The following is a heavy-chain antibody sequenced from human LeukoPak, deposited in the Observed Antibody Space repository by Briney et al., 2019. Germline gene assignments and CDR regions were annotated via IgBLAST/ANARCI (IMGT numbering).Heavy chain of an antibody. CDR1: GFTFSNAW. J-gene: IGHJ4*02. CDR2: IKSKTDGGTT. V-gene: IGHV3-15*01. D-gene: IGHD2-21*01. Sequence: GGSLRLSCAASGFTFSNAWMSWVRQAPGKGLEWVGRIKSKTDGGTTDYAAPVKGRFTISRDDSKNTLYLQMNSLKTEDTAVYYCTTDRLFGLAVDYWGQGTLVTVSS. CDR3: TTDRLFGLAVDY.